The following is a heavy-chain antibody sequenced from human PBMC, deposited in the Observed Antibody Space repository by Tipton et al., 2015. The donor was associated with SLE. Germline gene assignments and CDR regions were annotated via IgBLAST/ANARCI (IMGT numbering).Heavy chain of an antibody. CDR1: GGSISSSSYY. CDR3: ARGAKGAFDI. V-gene: IGHV4-39*07. CDR2: IYYSGST. J-gene: IGHJ3*02. Sequence: TLSLTCTVSGGSISSSSYYWGWIRQPPGKGLEWIGSIYYSGSTYYNPSLKSRVTISVDTSKNQFSLKLSSVTAADTAVYYCARGAKGAFDIWGQGTMVTVSS.